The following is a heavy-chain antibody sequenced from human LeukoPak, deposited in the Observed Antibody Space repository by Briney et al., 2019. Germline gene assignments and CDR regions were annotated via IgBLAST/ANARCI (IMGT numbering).Heavy chain of an antibody. V-gene: IGHV4-39*02. D-gene: IGHD3-3*01. J-gene: IGHJ4*02. Sequence: SETLSLTCTVSGGSLSSGSNYWGWLRQHPGKGREGVGCISATRNTYYNPSLKTRNTISIDTSKNHFSLKLSSVSAADTAVYYCARLGVGPTYYDFWSGYSSFYFDYWGQGTLVTVSS. CDR2: ISATRNT. CDR1: GGSLSSGSNY. CDR3: ARLGVGPTYYDFWSGYSSFYFDY.